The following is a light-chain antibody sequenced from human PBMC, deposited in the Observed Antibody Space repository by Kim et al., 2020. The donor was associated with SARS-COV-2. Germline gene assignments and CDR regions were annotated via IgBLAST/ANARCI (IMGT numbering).Light chain of an antibody. Sequence: ETVLTQSPATLSLSPGERATLSCRASQSVGIYLGWYQQKPGQAPRLLIYDTSNRVTGIPARFSGTGSGTDFTLTISSLEPEDFAVYYCQQRNTWPLTFGGGTKVDIK. J-gene: IGKJ4*01. V-gene: IGKV3-11*01. CDR1: QSVGIY. CDR3: QQRNTWPLT. CDR2: DTS.